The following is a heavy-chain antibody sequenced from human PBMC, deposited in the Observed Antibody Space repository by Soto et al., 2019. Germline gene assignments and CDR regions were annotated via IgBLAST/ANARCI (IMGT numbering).Heavy chain of an antibody. V-gene: IGHV1-69*02. Sequence: QVQLVQSGAAVKKPGSSVKVSCKASGGTFSSYTISWVRQAPGQGLEWMGRIIPILGIANYAQKFQGRVTITADKSTCAAYMEMSRMRSEATDVYYCARGIAVAGTSENYYCYGMDVWGQGTTVPVSS. J-gene: IGHJ6*02. CDR2: IIPILGIA. CDR3: ARGIAVAGTSENYYCYGMDV. D-gene: IGHD6-19*01. CDR1: GGTFSSYT.